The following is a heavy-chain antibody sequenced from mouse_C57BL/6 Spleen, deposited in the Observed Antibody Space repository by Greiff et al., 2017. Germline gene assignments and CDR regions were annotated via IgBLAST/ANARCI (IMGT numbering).Heavy chain of an antibody. CDR2: IYPGDGDT. CDR3: ARKDGYDYFDY. J-gene: IGHJ2*01. Sequence: VQLQQSGAELVKPGASVKISCKASGYAFSSYWMNWVKQRPGTGLEWIGQIYPGDGDTNYNGKFKGKATLTADKSSSTAYMQLSSLTSEDSAVYFCARKDGYDYFDYWGQGTTLTVSS. D-gene: IGHD2-2*01. V-gene: IGHV1-80*01. CDR1: GYAFSSYW.